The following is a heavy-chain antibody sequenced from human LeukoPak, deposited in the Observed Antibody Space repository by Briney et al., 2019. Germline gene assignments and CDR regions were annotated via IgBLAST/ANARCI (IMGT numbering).Heavy chain of an antibody. D-gene: IGHD2-15*01. V-gene: IGHV1-24*01. CDR2: FDPEDGET. CDR3: ARDRPSGGYCSGGSCSFDY. J-gene: IGHJ4*02. CDR1: GYTLTELS. Sequence: ASVKVSCKVSGYTLTELSMHWVRQAPGKGLEWMGGFDPEDGETIYAQKFQGRVTMTEDTSTDTAYMELSSLRSEDTAVYYCARDRPSGGYCSGGSCSFDYWGQGTLVTVSS.